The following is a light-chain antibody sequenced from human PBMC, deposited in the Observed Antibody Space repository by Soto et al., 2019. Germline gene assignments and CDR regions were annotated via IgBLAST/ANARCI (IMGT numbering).Light chain of an antibody. CDR1: QSVGSN. J-gene: IGKJ5*01. V-gene: IGKV3-15*01. CDR3: QQRNIWPPVT. CDR2: GAS. Sequence: EIVMAQSPATLFVSPWERAALSCVASQSVGSNLAWYQQKPVQAPSLLIYGASTRATGFPARFSGSGSGTEFTLTISSLQSEDSAVYYCQQRNIWPPVTFGQGTRRRL.